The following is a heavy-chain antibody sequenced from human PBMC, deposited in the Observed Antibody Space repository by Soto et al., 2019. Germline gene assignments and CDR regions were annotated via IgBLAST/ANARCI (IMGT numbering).Heavy chain of an antibody. J-gene: IGHJ6*02. CDR1: GFTFSSYS. V-gene: IGHV3-48*02. CDR3: ARDVGWNRIDGMDV. Sequence: EVQLVESGGGLVQPGGSLRLSCAASGFTFSSYSMNWVRQAPGKGLEWVSYISSSSSIIYYADSVKGRFTISRDNAKNSLYLQMNSLRDEDTAVYYCARDVGWNRIDGMDVWGQGTTVTVSS. CDR2: ISSSSSII. D-gene: IGHD1-1*01.